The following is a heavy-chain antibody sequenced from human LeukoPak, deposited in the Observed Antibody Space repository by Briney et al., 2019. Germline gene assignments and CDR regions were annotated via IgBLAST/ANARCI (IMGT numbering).Heavy chain of an antibody. D-gene: IGHD5-12*01. Sequence: SVKVSCKASGYTFTSYDINWVRQAPGQGLEWMGRIIPILGIANYAQKFQGRVTITADKSTSTAYMELGSLRSEDTAVYYCARDLLRRDGYNPFDYWGQGTLVTVSS. CDR3: ARDLLRRDGYNPFDY. V-gene: IGHV1-69*04. CDR1: GYTFTSYD. CDR2: IIPILGIA. J-gene: IGHJ4*02.